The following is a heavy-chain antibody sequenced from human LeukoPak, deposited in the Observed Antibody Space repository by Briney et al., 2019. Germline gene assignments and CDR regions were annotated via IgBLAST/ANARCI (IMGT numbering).Heavy chain of an antibody. CDR2: IRNDGSDK. CDR1: GFTFSSYA. J-gene: IGHJ3*01. D-gene: IGHD6-19*01. CDR3: AKTGSKRAVVGSDAFDR. V-gene: IGHV3-30*02. Sequence: SGGSLRLSCAASGFTFSSYAMYWVRQAPGKGLEWVAFIRNDGSDKNHADSVKGRFTISRDNSKNTLFLQMNSLRTEDTAIYYCAKTGSKRAVVGSDAFDRWGQGTMVTVSS.